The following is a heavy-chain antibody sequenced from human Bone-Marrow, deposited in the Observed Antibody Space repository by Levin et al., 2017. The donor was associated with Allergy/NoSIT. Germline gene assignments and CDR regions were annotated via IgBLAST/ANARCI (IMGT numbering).Heavy chain of an antibody. D-gene: IGHD3-10*01. CDR3: VKGGRGAFDL. CDR2: ISSDGGTI. V-gene: IGHV3-23*01. Sequence: AGGSLRLSCAASEFTLTSSAMTWVRQAPGKGLEWVSGISSDGGTIYYADSVKGRFTISRDNSKNMVYLQMTSLRVEDTAVYYCVKGGRGAFDLWGQGTMVTVSS. J-gene: IGHJ3*01. CDR1: EFTLTSSA.